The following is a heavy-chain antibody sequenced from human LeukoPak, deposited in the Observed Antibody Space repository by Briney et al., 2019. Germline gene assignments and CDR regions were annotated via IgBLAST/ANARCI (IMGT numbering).Heavy chain of an antibody. CDR3: ARTTEAHSWRTRYYDYYMDV. V-gene: IGHV4-59*01. J-gene: IGHJ6*03. CDR1: GGSISSYY. Sequence: SETLSLTCTVSGGSISSYYWSWVRQPPRKGLEWTGYIYYSGSTNYNPSLKSRVTISVDTSKNQFSLKLSSVTAADTAVYYCARTTEAHSWRTRYYDYYMDVWGKGTTVTVSS. CDR2: IYYSGST. D-gene: IGHD6-13*01.